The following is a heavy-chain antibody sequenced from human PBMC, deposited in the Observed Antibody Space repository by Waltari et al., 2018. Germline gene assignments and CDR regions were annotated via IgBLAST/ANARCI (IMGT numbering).Heavy chain of an antibody. D-gene: IGHD2-8*01. Sequence: QVQLQESGPGLVKPSQTLSVTCTVSGASITSPYHYWTWIRQSVGNELGWIGRITATGSTTYNPSLKSLVSISIYTSRRQFSLRLTSVTAADTAVYYCARDPSPSDMVSLYIWGQGKTVIVSS. V-gene: IGHV4-61*02. CDR2: ITATGST. J-gene: IGHJ3*02. CDR3: ARDPSPSDMVSLYI. CDR1: GASITSPYHY.